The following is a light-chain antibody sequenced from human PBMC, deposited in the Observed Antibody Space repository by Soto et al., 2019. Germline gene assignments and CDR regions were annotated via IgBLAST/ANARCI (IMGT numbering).Light chain of an antibody. V-gene: IGKV1-5*03. CDR3: RPRYCTPLA. J-gene: IGKJ4*01. CDR2: NAY. Sequence: DVQLTQSPSTLSASVGDRVSSTCRASESISIWLAWYQQKPGKAPKILIYNAYSLESGVPARFSVSGSGTDFTLIISFLQPEAAATYDGRPRYCTPLALGG. CDR1: ESISIW.